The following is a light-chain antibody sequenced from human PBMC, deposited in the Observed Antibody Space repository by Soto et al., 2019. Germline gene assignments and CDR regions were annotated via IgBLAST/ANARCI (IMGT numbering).Light chain of an antibody. CDR2: EVS. CDR3: NSYASSSTSV. Sequence: QSVLTQPASVSVSPGQSITISCTGTSSDVGGYNYVSWYQQHPGKAPKLMIYEVSNRPSGVYNRFSGSKSGNTASLNISGLQAEDEADSYCNSYASSSTSVFGTGTKVTVL. V-gene: IGLV2-14*01. CDR1: SSDVGGYNY. J-gene: IGLJ1*01.